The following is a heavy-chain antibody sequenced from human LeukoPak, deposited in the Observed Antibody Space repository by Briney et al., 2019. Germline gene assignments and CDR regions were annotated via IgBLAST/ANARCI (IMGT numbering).Heavy chain of an antibody. D-gene: IGHD4-23*01. V-gene: IGHV1-2*02. Sequence: ASVKVSCKASGYTFTGYYMHWVRQAPGQGLEWMGWINLNSGGTNYAQKFQGRVTMTRDTSISTAYMELSRLRSDDTAVYYCARGTVVKFDPWGQGTLVTVSS. CDR1: GYTFTGYY. CDR3: ARGTVVKFDP. J-gene: IGHJ5*02. CDR2: INLNSGGT.